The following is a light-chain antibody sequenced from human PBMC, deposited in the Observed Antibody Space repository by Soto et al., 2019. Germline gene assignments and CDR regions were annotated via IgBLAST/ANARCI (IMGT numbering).Light chain of an antibody. CDR1: QNINMY. CDR3: KQSYSTSIT. CDR2: AAY. J-gene: IGKJ5*01. V-gene: IGKV1-39*01. Sequence: DIQMTQSPSSLSASVGDRVTISCRASQNINMYLNWYQQKPGKAPKLLIYAAYTLQSGVHSKFSGSGSGTHFTLTISSLQPEDFATYYCKQSYSTSITFGQGTRLEIK.